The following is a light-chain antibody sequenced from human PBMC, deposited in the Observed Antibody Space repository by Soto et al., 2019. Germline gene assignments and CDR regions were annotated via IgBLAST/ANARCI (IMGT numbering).Light chain of an antibody. V-gene: IGKV1-9*01. CDR3: QQLDSYPHT. CDR1: QGISSY. CDR2: AAS. Sequence: IQLTQSPSSLSASVGDRVTITCRASQGISSYLAWYQQKPGKAPKLLIYAASTLRSGVPSRFSGSGSGTDFTLTISSLQPEDFATYYCQQLDSYPHTFGGGTKVEIK. J-gene: IGKJ4*01.